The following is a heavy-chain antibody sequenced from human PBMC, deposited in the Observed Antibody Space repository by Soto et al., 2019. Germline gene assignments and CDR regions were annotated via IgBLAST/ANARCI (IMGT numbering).Heavy chain of an antibody. CDR3: ARGVKYGAYSRWFDP. CDR2: MNPNSGNT. D-gene: IGHD4-17*01. J-gene: IGHJ5*02. V-gene: IGHV1-8*01. CDR1: GNTFTSYD. Sequence: QVQLVQSGAEVKKPGASVKVSCKASGNTFTSYDINWVLQATGQGLEYLGWMNPNSGNTAYVQKFQGRVTMTWDTSITTAYMELSSLRSEDTAVYFCARGVKYGAYSRWFDPWGQGTLVTVSS.